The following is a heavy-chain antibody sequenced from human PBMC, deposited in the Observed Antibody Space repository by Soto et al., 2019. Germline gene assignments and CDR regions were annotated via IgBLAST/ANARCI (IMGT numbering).Heavy chain of an antibody. CDR3: AKDGRDYGDSIGYYMDV. CDR1: GFTFSSYG. CDR2: ISYDGSNK. Sequence: GGSLRLSCAASGFTFSSYGMHWVRQAPGKGLEWVAVISYDGSNKYYADSVKGRFTISRDNSKNTLYLQMNSLRAEDTAVYYCAKDGRDYGDSIGYYMDVWGKGTTVTVSS. J-gene: IGHJ6*03. V-gene: IGHV3-30*18. D-gene: IGHD4-17*01.